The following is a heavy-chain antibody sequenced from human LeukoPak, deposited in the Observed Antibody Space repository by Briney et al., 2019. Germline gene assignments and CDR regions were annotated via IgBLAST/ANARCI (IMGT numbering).Heavy chain of an antibody. Sequence: GGPLRLSCAASGFTFSSYGMHWVRQAPGKGLEWVAVISYDGSNKYYADSVKGRFTISRDNSKNTLYLQMNSLRAEDTAVYYCAKGAIDCSGGSCYPYYYYYYGMDVWGQGTTVTVSS. J-gene: IGHJ6*02. D-gene: IGHD2-15*01. CDR2: ISYDGSNK. CDR3: AKGAIDCSGGSCYPYYYYYYGMDV. V-gene: IGHV3-30*18. CDR1: GFTFSSYG.